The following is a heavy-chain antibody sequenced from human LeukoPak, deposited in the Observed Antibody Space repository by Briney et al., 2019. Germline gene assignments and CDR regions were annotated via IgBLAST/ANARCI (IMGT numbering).Heavy chain of an antibody. V-gene: IGHV4-59*08. J-gene: IGHJ3*02. Sequence: SETLSLTCTVSGGSISSYYWSWSRQPPGKGLEWIGYIYYSGSTNYNPSLKSRVTISVDTSKNQFSLKLSSVTAADTAVYYCARLGGAGSYDAFDIWGQGTMVTVSS. D-gene: IGHD1-26*01. CDR3: ARLGGAGSYDAFDI. CDR1: GGSISSYY. CDR2: IYYSGST.